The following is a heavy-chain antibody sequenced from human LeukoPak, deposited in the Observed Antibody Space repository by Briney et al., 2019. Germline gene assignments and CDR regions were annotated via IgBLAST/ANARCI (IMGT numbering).Heavy chain of an antibody. CDR1: XGSISGSY. D-gene: IGHD6-13*01. CDR2: ISHSGTT. J-gene: IGHJ4*02. V-gene: IGHV4-59*01. CDR3: ATEGYASNWYPD. Sequence: SETLSLTCTVSXGSISGSYWAWIRQPPGKGLESIGYISHSGTTNYNPSLEGRVTISVDTSKNQFSLKLRSVTAADTAVYYCATEGYASNWYPDWGQGILVTVSS.